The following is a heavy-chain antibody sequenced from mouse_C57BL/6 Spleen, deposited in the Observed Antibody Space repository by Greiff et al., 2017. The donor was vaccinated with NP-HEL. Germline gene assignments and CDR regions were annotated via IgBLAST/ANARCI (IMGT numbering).Heavy chain of an antibody. CDR3: ASLLYGYDSYYYAMDY. CDR2: IHPNSGST. D-gene: IGHD2-2*01. J-gene: IGHJ4*01. CDR1: GYTFTSYW. V-gene: IGHV1-64*01. Sequence: QVQLQQSGAELVKPGASVKLSCKASGYTFTSYWMHWVKQRPGQGLEWIGMIHPNSGSTNYNEKFKSKATLTVDKSSSTAYMQLSSLTSEDSAVYYCASLLYGYDSYYYAMDYWGQGTSVTVSS.